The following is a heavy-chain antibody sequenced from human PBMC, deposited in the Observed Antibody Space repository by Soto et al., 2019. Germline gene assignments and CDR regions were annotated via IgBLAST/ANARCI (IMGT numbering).Heavy chain of an antibody. J-gene: IGHJ4*02. D-gene: IGHD3-16*01. CDR2: IYSCGST. Sequence: GGSLRLSCAASGFTVSSNYMSWVRQAPGKGLEWVSVIYSCGSTYYADSVKGRFTISRDNSKNTLYLQMNSLRDEDTALYYCSRSPEVGVRGAYWGQGTLVTV. CDR3: SRSPEVGVRGAY. V-gene: IGHV3-66*03. CDR1: GFTVSSNY.